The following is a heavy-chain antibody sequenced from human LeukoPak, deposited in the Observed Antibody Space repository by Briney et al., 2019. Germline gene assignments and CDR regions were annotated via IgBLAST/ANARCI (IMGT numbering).Heavy chain of an antibody. Sequence: SVKVSCKASGGTFSSYAISWVRQAPGQGLEWMGGIIPIFGTANYAQKFQGRVTITTVESTSTAYMELSSLRSEDTAVYYCARLGAVDTAMVGFDYWGQGTLVTVSS. CDR2: IIPIFGTA. D-gene: IGHD5-18*01. CDR1: GGTFSSYA. CDR3: ARLGAVDTAMVGFDY. V-gene: IGHV1-69*05. J-gene: IGHJ4*02.